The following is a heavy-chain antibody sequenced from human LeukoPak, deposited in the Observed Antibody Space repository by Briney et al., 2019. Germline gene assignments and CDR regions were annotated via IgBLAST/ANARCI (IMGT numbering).Heavy chain of an antibody. J-gene: IGHJ4*02. Sequence: SETLSLTCAVSGGSLSTTSWWVWLRQPPGKGLEWIGEVYHSGGGNKNYNPSLKSRVTISVDTSKNQFSLKLSSVTAADTAVYYCARTRYYYNSRSYGAPYYFDYWGQGTLVTVSS. CDR1: GGSLSTTSW. D-gene: IGHD3-10*01. CDR3: ARTRYYYNSRSYGAPYYFDY. V-gene: IGHV4-4*02. CDR2: VYHSGGGNK.